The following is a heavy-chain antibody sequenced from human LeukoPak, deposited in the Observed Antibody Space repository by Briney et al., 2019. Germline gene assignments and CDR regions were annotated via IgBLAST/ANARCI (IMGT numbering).Heavy chain of an antibody. Sequence: SETLSLTCAVYGGSFSGYYWSWIRQPPGKGLEWIGEINHSGSTNYNPSLKSRVTISVDTSKNQFSLKLSSVTAADTAVYYCARVFYMRYDFWSGYPRGWLDPWGQGTLVTVSS. CDR2: INHSGST. J-gene: IGHJ5*02. V-gene: IGHV4-34*01. D-gene: IGHD3-3*01. CDR1: GGSFSGYY. CDR3: ARVFYMRYDFWSGYPRGWLDP.